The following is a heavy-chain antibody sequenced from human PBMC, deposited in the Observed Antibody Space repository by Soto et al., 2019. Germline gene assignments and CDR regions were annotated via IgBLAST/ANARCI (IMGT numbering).Heavy chain of an antibody. J-gene: IGHJ4*02. D-gene: IGHD3-3*01. CDR1: GFTFSSYW. CDR3: ARDPYDFWSGIDY. Sequence: GGSLRLSCAASGFTFSSYWMSWVRQAPGKGLEWVANIKQDGSEKYYVDSVKGRFTISRDNAKNSLYLQMNSLRAEDTAVYYCARDPYDFWSGIDYWGQGTLVTVSS. V-gene: IGHV3-7*01. CDR2: IKQDGSEK.